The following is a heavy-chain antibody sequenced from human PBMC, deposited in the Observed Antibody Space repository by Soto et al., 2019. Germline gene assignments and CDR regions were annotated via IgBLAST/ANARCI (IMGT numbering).Heavy chain of an antibody. CDR3: ARRGYYAISAFDI. J-gene: IGHJ3*02. V-gene: IGHV4-39*01. Sequence: SETLSLTCTVSGGSISSSSYYWGWIRQPPGKGLEWIGSISYSGSTYYNKSLKSRVTISVDTSKNQFSLKLSSVTAADTAVYYCARRGYYAISAFDIWGQGTMVT. CDR2: ISYSGST. D-gene: IGHD2-8*01. CDR1: GGSISSSSYY.